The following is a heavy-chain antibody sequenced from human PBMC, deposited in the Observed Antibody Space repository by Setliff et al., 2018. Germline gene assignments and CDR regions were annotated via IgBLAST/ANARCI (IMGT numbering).Heavy chain of an antibody. Sequence: GGSLRLSCAASGFTFSDYYMSWIRQAPGKGLEWVSYISRGGSTIHYADSVKGRFTISRDNAKNSLYLQMNSLRVEDTAVYYCARGNTGNYYTVDYWGQGTLVTVSS. D-gene: IGHD3-3*01. CDR3: ARGNTGNYYTVDY. J-gene: IGHJ4*02. V-gene: IGHV3-11*04. CDR2: ISRGGSTI. CDR1: GFTFSDYY.